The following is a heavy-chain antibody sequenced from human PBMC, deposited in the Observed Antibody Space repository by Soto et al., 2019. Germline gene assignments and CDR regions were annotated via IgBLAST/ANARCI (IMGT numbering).Heavy chain of an antibody. V-gene: IGHV1-8*01. Sequence: QVQLVQSGAEVKKPGASVKVSCKASGYTFTSYDINWVRQATGQGLEWMGWMNPNSGNTGYAQKFQGRVTMTRNTHIRKAYMELSRLTSDDTAVYYCARGGYCSGGSCYEHSWGQGTLVTVAS. CDR3: ARGGYCSGGSCYEHS. J-gene: IGHJ4*02. D-gene: IGHD2-15*01. CDR1: GYTFTSYD. CDR2: MNPNSGNT.